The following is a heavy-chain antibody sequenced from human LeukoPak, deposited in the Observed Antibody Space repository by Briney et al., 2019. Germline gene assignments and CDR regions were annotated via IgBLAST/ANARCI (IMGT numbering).Heavy chain of an antibody. CDR2: FTSRSRSI. CDR1: GFTFSSYS. V-gene: IGHV3-21*04. Sequence: PGGSLRLSCAASGFTFSSYSMTWVRQAPGKGLEWVSSFTSRSRSIYYADSVKGRFTISRDNAKNSLYLQMNSLRVEDTAIYYCAKGLYHYFGSGSYTLDYWGQGTQVTVSS. J-gene: IGHJ4*02. D-gene: IGHD3-10*01. CDR3: AKGLYHYFGSGSYTLDY.